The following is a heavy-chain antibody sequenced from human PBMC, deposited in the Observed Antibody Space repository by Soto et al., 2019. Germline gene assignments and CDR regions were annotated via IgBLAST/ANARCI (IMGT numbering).Heavy chain of an antibody. D-gene: IGHD3-3*01. CDR2: ISWDSGIR. Sequence: PEGSLRVCCTASGCTFNDHAMHVVRQAPGKGLEWVSSISWDSGIREYADSVKGRFTISRDNAKNSLYLEMDSLRADDTALYYCANDYNNHSRGYYAPWGQG. CDR3: ANDYNNHSRGYYAP. CDR1: GCTFNDHA. V-gene: IGHV3-9*01. J-gene: IGHJ5*02.